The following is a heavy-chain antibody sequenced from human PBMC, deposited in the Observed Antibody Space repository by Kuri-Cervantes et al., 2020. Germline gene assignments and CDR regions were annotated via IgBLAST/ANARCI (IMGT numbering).Heavy chain of an antibody. CDR1: GGSISSSSYY. CDR2: IYYSGST. CDR3: ARQEVVPAAMRGYYYHYGMDV. D-gene: IGHD2-2*01. J-gene: IGHJ6*02. V-gene: IGHV4-39*01. Sequence: GSLRLSCTVSGGSISSSSYYWGWIRQPPGKGLEWIGSIYYSGSTYYNPSLKSRATISVDTSKNQFSLKLSSVTAADTAAYYCARQEVVPAAMRGYYYHYGMDVWGQGTTVTVSS.